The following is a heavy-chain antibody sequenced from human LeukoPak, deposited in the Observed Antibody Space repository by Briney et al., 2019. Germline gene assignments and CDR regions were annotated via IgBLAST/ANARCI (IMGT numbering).Heavy chain of an antibody. J-gene: IGHJ5*02. D-gene: IGHD3-10*01. V-gene: IGHV3-30*03. CDR2: ILYDGTYK. Sequence: GESLRLSCAASGFTFTDSGMHWVRQAPGKGLEWVAFILYDGTYKYYADSVKGRFTISRDNSKNTLYLQMNSLRPEDTAVYYCARSQSGGFDPWGQGTLVTVSS. CDR3: ARSQSGGFDP. CDR1: GFTFTDSG.